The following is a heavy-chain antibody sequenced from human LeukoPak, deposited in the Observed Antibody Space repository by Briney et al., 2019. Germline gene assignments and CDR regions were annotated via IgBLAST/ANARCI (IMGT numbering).Heavy chain of an antibody. Sequence: GGSLRLSCAASGFTFSSYSMNWVRQAPGKGLEWVSYISSSSSTIYYADSVKGRFTISRDNAKNSLYVQMNSLRAEDTAVYYCARDQGSLGCPNDYWGQGTLVTVSS. CDR1: GFTFSSYS. V-gene: IGHV3-48*01. J-gene: IGHJ4*02. CDR2: ISSSSSTI. CDR3: ARDQGSLGCPNDY. D-gene: IGHD3-16*01.